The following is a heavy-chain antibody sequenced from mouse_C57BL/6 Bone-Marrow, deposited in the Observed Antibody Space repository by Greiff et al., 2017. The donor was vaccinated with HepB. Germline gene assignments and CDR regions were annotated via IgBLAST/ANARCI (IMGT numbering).Heavy chain of an antibody. J-gene: IGHJ1*03. CDR1: GYTFTGYW. D-gene: IGHD2-4*01. CDR2: ILPGSGST. CDR3: AKRDYYDYDGGLLDFDG. V-gene: IGHV1-9*01. Sequence: QVQLQQSGAELMKPGASVKLSCKATGYTFTGYWIEWVKQRPGHGLEWIGEILPGSGSTNYNEKFKGKATFTADTSSNTAYMQLSSLTTEDSAIYYCAKRDYYDYDGGLLDFDGWGTGTTVTVSS.